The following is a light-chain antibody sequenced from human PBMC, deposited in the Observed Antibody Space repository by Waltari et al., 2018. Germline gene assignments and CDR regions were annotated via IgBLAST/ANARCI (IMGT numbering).Light chain of an antibody. CDR3: CSYAGSAVSV. CDR2: DVD. J-gene: IGLJ3*02. CDR1: SSDIGKYNL. V-gene: IGLV2-23*02. Sequence: QSALTQTATVSGSPGQSITISCSGASSDIGKYNLFSWYQQHPGKAPTPLVYDVDKRPSGVSNRFSGSKSGNTAFLTISGLQTADEADYYCCSYAGSAVSVFGGGTKLTVL.